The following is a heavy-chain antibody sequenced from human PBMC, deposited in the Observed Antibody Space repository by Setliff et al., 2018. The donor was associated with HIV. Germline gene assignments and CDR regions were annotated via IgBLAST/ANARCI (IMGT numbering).Heavy chain of an antibody. CDR1: GDSVSSNSAA. CDR2: TYYRSKWYN. D-gene: IGHD3-22*01. V-gene: IGHV6-1*01. CDR3: ARTRGLGYYDSSGNAFDI. Sequence: SQTLSLTCAISGDSVSSNSAAWNWIRQSPSRGLEWLGRTYYRSKWYNDYAGSVKSRITINPDTSKNQFSLQLNSVTTEDTAVYYCARTRGLGYYDSSGNAFDIWGQGTMVTVSS. J-gene: IGHJ3*02.